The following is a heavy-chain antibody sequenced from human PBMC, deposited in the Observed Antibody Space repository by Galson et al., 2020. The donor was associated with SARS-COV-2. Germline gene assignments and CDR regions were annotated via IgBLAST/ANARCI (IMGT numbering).Heavy chain of an antibody. Sequence: GESLKISCAASGFTFSSYAMSWVRQAPGKGLEWVSAISGSGGSTYYADSVKGRFTISRDNSKNTLYLQINSLRAEDTAVYYCAKYGGNSDFDYWGQGTLVTVSS. D-gene: IGHD2-21*02. CDR1: GFTFSSYA. J-gene: IGHJ4*02. V-gene: IGHV3-23*01. CDR3: AKYGGNSDFDY. CDR2: ISGSGGST.